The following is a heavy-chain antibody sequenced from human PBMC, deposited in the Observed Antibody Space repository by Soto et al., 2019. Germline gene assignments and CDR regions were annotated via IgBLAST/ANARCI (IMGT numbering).Heavy chain of an antibody. CDR2: IKQDGSEK. Sequence: EVQLVESGGGWVQPGGSLRLSCAASGFTFSSYWMSWVRQAPGKGLEWVANIKQDGSEKYYVDSVKGRFTISRDNAKNSLYLKMNSLRAEDTAVYYCARGGVYSRSVVFDYWGQGTLVTVSS. CDR1: GFTFSSYW. J-gene: IGHJ4*02. V-gene: IGHV3-7*04. CDR3: ARGGVYSRSVVFDY. D-gene: IGHD4-4*01.